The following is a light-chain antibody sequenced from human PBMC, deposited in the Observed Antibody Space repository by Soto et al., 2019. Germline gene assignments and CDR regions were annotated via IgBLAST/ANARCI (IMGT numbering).Light chain of an antibody. V-gene: IGLV1-44*01. CDR1: SSNIGSNT. Sequence: QAVVTQPPSVSGAPGQRVLISCSGGSSNIGSNTVNWYQQLPGTAPKLLIYSTNQRPSEVPVRFSASRSGTSASLAISGLQSEDEADYFCAAWDDSLNGFYVFGTGTKVTVL. CDR3: AAWDDSLNGFYV. J-gene: IGLJ1*01. CDR2: STN.